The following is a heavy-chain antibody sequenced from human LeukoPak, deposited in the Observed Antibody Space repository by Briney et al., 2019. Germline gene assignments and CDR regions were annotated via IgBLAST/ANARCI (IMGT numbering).Heavy chain of an antibody. CDR3: ARLPYGDPDY. Sequence: SGTLSLTCAVSGGSISSSNWWSWVRQPPGKGLEWIGEIYHSGSTNYNPSLKSRVTISLDTSKNQFSLKLTSVTAADTAVYYCARLPYGDPDYWGQGTLVTVSS. D-gene: IGHD2-21*02. CDR1: GGSISSSNW. J-gene: IGHJ4*02. V-gene: IGHV4-4*02. CDR2: IYHSGST.